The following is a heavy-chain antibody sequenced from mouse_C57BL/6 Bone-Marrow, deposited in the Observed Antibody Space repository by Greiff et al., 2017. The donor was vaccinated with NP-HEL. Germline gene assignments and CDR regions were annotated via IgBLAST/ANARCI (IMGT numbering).Heavy chain of an antibody. J-gene: IGHJ3*01. CDR2: IHPSSGNT. CDR1: GYTFTSYG. CDR3: ARGDRGGWGAY. V-gene: IGHV1-81*01. Sequence: QVHVKQSGAELARPGASVKLSCKASGYTFTSYGIHWVKQRPGQGLEWIGEIHPSSGNTYYNEKFKGKATLTADKSSSTAYMELSSLTSEDSAVYVCARGDRGGWGAYWGQGTLVTVSA. D-gene: IGHD3-3*01.